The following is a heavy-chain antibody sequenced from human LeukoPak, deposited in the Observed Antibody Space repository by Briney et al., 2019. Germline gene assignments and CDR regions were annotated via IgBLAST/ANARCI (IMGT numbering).Heavy chain of an antibody. CDR2: ISSSSTI. CDR3: ARGDYDFWSGQTGWFDP. V-gene: IGHV3-48*04. CDR1: GFTFSSYS. D-gene: IGHD3-3*01. Sequence: GGSLRLSCAASGFTFSSYSMNWVRQAPGKGLEWVSYISSSSTIYYADSVKGRFTISRDNAKNSLYLQMNSLRAEDTAVYYCARGDYDFWSGQTGWFDPWGQGTLVTVSS. J-gene: IGHJ5*02.